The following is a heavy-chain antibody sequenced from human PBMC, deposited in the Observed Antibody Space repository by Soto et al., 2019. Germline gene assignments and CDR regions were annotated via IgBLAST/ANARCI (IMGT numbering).Heavy chain of an antibody. D-gene: IGHD4-17*01. J-gene: IGHJ1*01. CDR2: IYHSGTT. CDR3: ARPDYGDYRHQH. Sequence: QVQLQESGPGLVKPSETLSLTCTVSGDSVSSGAYYWSWIRQPPGKGLEWIGYIYHSGTTNYNPSLKSRVTISLDTSKNQFSLKLTSVTAADTAVYYCARPDYGDYRHQHWGQGTLVTVSS. V-gene: IGHV4-61*08. CDR1: GDSVSSGAYY.